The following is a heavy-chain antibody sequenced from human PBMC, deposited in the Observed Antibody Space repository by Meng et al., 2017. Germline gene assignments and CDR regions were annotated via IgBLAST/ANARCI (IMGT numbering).Heavy chain of an antibody. Sequence: VQLVESGGGLVKPGGSLRLSCAASGFTFSSYSMNWVRQAPGKGLEWVSSITRSSSYIYYADSVKGRFTISRDNAKNSVYLQINSLRAEDTAVYYCARDLSGYSYFDYWGQGTLVTVSS. D-gene: IGHD5-24*01. CDR3: ARDLSGYSYFDY. CDR2: ITRSSSYI. CDR1: GFTFSSYS. V-gene: IGHV3-21*01. J-gene: IGHJ4*02.